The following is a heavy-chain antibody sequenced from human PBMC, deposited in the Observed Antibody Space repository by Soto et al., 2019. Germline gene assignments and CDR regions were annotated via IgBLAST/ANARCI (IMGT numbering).Heavy chain of an antibody. CDR3: ARTVHTARGLMDV. J-gene: IGHJ6*02. CDR1: GFSLSTSLMC. D-gene: IGHD2-2*02. V-gene: IGHV2-70*01. Sequence: ESGPTLVNPTQTLTLTGTFSGFSLSTSLMCVNWILQPPGKAMEWLALIDWVDDKFYSTSMKTRLTIPKDTSKHQVVLTMTNMDPADTATYYCARTVHTARGLMDVLGQGTTVTVS. CDR2: IDWVDDK.